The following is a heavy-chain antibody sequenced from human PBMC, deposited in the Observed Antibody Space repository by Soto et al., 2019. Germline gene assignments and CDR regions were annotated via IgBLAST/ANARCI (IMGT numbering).Heavy chain of an antibody. D-gene: IGHD6-13*01. V-gene: IGHV4-59*01. CDR1: GGSISSYY. J-gene: IGHJ4*02. CDR3: ARGLAVAAARMRY. Sequence: QVQLQESGPGLVKPSETLSLTCTVSGGSISSYYWSWIRQPPGKGLEWIGYIYYSGNTNYNPSLKSRVPISVATSKHHFSLKLSSVTAADTAVYYCARGLAVAAARMRYWGQVTLVTVSS. CDR2: IYYSGNT.